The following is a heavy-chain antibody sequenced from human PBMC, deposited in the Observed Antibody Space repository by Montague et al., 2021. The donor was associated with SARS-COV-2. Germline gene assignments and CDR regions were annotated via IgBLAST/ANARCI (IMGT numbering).Heavy chain of an antibody. Sequence: PALVKPTQTLTLTCTFSGFSLSTSGMCVSWIRQPPGKALEWLALIDWDDDKYYSTSLKTRLTISKGTSKNQVVLTMTNMDPVDTATYYCARIWGATRGDAFDIGGQGTMVTVSS. D-gene: IGHD1-26*01. CDR3: ARIWGATRGDAFDI. CDR2: IDWDDDK. J-gene: IGHJ3*02. CDR1: GFSLSTSGMC. V-gene: IGHV2-70*01.